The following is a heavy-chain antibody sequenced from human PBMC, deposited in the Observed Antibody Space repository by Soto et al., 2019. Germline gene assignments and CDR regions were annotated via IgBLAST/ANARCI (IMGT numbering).Heavy chain of an antibody. CDR2: ISSNGGST. Sequence: GGSLRLSCAASGFTFSSYAMHWVRQAPGKGLGYVSAISSNGGSTYYANSVKGRFTISRDNSKNTLYLQMGSLRAEDMAVYYCARVASLYCSGGSCYSWHYYYYMDVWGKGTTVTVSS. CDR3: ARVASLYCSGGSCYSWHYYYYMDV. D-gene: IGHD2-15*01. V-gene: IGHV3-64*01. CDR1: GFTFSSYA. J-gene: IGHJ6*03.